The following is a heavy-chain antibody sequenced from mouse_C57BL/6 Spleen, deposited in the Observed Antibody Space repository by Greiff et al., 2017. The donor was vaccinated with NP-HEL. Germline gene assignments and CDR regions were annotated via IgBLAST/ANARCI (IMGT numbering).Heavy chain of an antibody. Sequence: VQLQQSGAELVKPGASVKISCKASGYAFSSYWMNWVKQRPGQGLEWIGQIYPGDGDTNYNGKFKGKATLTADKSSSTAYMQLSSLTSEDSAVYFCARSQSYYGSSYDYAMDYWGQGTSVTVSS. CDR3: ARSQSYYGSSYDYAMDY. CDR2: IYPGDGDT. D-gene: IGHD1-1*01. CDR1: GYAFSSYW. J-gene: IGHJ4*01. V-gene: IGHV1-80*01.